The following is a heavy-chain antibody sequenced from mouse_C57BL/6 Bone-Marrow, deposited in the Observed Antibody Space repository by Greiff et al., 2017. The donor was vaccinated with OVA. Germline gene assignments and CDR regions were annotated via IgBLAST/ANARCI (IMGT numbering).Heavy chain of an antibody. J-gene: IGHJ1*03. D-gene: IGHD1-1*01. V-gene: IGHV1-31*01. Sequence: VQLKESGPELVKPGASVKISCKASGYSFTGYYMHWVKQSHGNILDWIGYIYPYNGVSSYNQKFKGKATLTVDKSSSTAYMELRSLTSGDSAVYYCAYYYCSSYTLYFDVWGTGTTVTVSS. CDR1: GYSFTGYY. CDR2: IYPYNGVS. CDR3: AYYYCSSYTLYFDV.